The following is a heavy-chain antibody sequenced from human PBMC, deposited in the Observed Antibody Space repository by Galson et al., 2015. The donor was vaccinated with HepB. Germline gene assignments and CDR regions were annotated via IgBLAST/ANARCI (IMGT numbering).Heavy chain of an antibody. J-gene: IGHJ4*02. D-gene: IGHD2-21*02. CDR3: ARVHIVVVTAIL. CDR2: SNAGNGNT. CDR1: GYTFTSYA. Sequence: SVKVSCKASGYTFTSYAMHWVRQAPGQRLEWLGWSNAGNGNTKYSQKFQGRVTITRDTSASTAYMELSSLRSEDTVVYYCARVHIVVVTAILWGQGTLVTGSA. V-gene: IGHV1-3*01.